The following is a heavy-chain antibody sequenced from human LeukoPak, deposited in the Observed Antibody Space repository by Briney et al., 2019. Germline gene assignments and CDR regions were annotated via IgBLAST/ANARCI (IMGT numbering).Heavy chain of an antibody. V-gene: IGHV1-2*02. CDR3: ARGRGLDCGGDCSLVSNY. CDR1: GSTFTDYY. Sequence: GASVKVSCKASGSTFTDYYMHWVRQAPGQGLEWMGWINPKSGNTDYAQKFQGRVTMTRDTSITTAYMDLTSLRSDDTAIYYCARGRGLDCGGDCSLVSNYWGQGILVTVSS. CDR2: INPKSGNT. D-gene: IGHD2-21*02. J-gene: IGHJ4*02.